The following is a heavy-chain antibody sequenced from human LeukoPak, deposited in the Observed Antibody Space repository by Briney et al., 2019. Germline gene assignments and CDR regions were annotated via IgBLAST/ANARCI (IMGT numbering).Heavy chain of an antibody. CDR1: GFTFSSYA. Sequence: GGSLRLSCAASGFTFSSYAMHWVRQAPGKGLEWVSAISGSGGSTYYADSVKGRFTISRDNSKNTLYLQMNSLRAEDTAVYYCAKKGRQRGYSYGSFDYWGQGTLVTVSS. CDR3: AKKGRQRGYSYGSFDY. CDR2: ISGSGGST. D-gene: IGHD5-18*01. V-gene: IGHV3-23*01. J-gene: IGHJ4*02.